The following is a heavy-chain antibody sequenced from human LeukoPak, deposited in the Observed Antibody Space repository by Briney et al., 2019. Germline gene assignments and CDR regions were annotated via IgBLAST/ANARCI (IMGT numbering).Heavy chain of an antibody. CDR2: IYYSGST. CDR1: GGSISSYY. J-gene: IGHJ3*02. Sequence: SETLSLTCTVSGGSISSYYWNWIRQHPGKGLEWIGYIYYSGSTYYNPALKSRVNIPVDTSKNQFSLKLSSVTAADTAVYYCARVEGSWAFDIWGQGTMVTVSS. V-gene: IGHV4-59*06. D-gene: IGHD5-24*01. CDR3: ARVEGSWAFDI.